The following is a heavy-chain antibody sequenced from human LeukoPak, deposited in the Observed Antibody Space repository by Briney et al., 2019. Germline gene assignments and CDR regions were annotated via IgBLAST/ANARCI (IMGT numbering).Heavy chain of an antibody. V-gene: IGHV3-7*01. CDR2: IKQDGGEK. J-gene: IGHJ5*02. CDR3: ARDGPPYSGGSCYRYNWFDP. CDR1: GFTFSSYW. Sequence: PGGSLRLSXAASGFTFSSYWMSWVCQAPGKGLEWVANIKQDGGEKYYVDSVKGRFTISRDNAKNSLYLQMNSLRAEDTAVYYCARDGPPYSGGSCYRYNWFDPWGQGTLVTVSS. D-gene: IGHD2-15*01.